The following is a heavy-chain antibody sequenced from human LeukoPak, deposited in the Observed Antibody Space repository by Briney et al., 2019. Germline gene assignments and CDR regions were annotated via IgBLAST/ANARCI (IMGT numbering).Heavy chain of an antibody. J-gene: IGHJ4*02. CDR1: GGTFSSYA. CDR3: ARDLSIAAAGDFDY. Sequence: SVKVSCKASGGTFSSYAISWVRQAPGQGLEWMGGIIPIFGTANYAQKFQGRVTITADESTSTAYMELSSMRSEDTAVYYCARDLSIAAAGDFDYWGQGTLVTVSS. D-gene: IGHD6-13*01. CDR2: IIPIFGTA. V-gene: IGHV1-69*13.